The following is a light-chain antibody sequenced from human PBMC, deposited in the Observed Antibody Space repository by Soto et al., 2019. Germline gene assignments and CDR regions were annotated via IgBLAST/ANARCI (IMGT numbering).Light chain of an antibody. CDR2: GAS. CDR3: QQYNNWPPT. V-gene: IGKV3-15*01. Sequence: EIVMTQSPATLSVSPGERATLSCRASQSVSSNLAWNQQKPGQAPRLLIYGASTRATGIPARFSGSGSGTECTLTISSLQSEDFAVYYCQQYNNWPPTFGQGTKVEIK. CDR1: QSVSSN. J-gene: IGKJ1*01.